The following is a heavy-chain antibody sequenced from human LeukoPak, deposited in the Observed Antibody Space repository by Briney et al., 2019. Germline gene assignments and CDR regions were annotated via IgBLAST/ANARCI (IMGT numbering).Heavy chain of an antibody. CDR3: ARGVMVRGVHGYYYGMDV. J-gene: IGHJ6*02. V-gene: IGHV4-59*01. CDR1: GGSISSYY. D-gene: IGHD3-10*01. CDR2: IYYSGST. Sequence: SETLSLTCTVSGGSISSYYWSWIRQPPGKGLEWIGYIYYSGSTNYNPSLKSRVTISVVTSKNQFSLKLSSVTAADTAVYYCARGVMVRGVHGYYYGMDVWGQGTTVTVSS.